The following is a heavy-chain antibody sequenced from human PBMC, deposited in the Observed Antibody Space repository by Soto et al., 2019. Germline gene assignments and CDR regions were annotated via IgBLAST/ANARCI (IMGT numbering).Heavy chain of an antibody. Sequence: SVKVSCKASGFTFTSSAMQWVRQARGQRLEWIGWIVVGSGNTNYAQKFQERVTITRDMSTSTAYMELSSLRSEDTAVYYCAAYYEYIWGSYRLDAFDISGQATMVTVSS. CDR2: IVVGSGNT. V-gene: IGHV1-58*02. CDR3: AAYYEYIWGSYRLDAFDI. D-gene: IGHD3-16*02. CDR1: GFTFTSSA. J-gene: IGHJ3*02.